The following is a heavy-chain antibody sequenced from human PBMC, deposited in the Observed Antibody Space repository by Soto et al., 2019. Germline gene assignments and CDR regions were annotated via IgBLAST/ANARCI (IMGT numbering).Heavy chain of an antibody. Sequence: QVQLVQSGAEVKKPGSSVKVSCKASGGTFSSYAISWVRQAPGQGLEWMGGIIPIFGTANYAQKFQGRVTITADESTSTVYMELSSLRSEDTAVYYCARDRFRGDSVLPHYYYYGMDVWGQGTTVTVSS. CDR2: IIPIFGTA. J-gene: IGHJ6*02. V-gene: IGHV1-69*01. CDR1: GGTFSSYA. D-gene: IGHD2-21*02. CDR3: ARDRFRGDSVLPHYYYYGMDV.